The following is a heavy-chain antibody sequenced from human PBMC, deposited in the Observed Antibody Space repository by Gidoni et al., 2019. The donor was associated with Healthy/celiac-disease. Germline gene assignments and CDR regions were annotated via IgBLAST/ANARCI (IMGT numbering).Heavy chain of an antibody. CDR3: ARGYQYCSGGSCLYPVRYYYYYYYMDV. J-gene: IGHJ6*03. V-gene: IGHV4-34*01. CDR1: GGSFSGYY. Sequence: QVQLQPSGAGLLNPSETLSLTCAVYGGSFSGYYWSCIRQPPGKGLEWIGEINHSGSTNYNPSLKSRVTISVDTSKNQFSLKLSSVTAADTAVYYCARGYQYCSGGSCLYPVRYYYYYYYMDVWGKGTTVTVSS. D-gene: IGHD2-15*01. CDR2: INHSGST.